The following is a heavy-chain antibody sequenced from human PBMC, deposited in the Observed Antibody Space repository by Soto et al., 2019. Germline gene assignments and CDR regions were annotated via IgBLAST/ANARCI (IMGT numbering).Heavy chain of an antibody. J-gene: IGHJ4*02. Sequence: VASVKVSCKASGYTFTSYAMHWVRQAPGQRLEWMGWINAGNGNTKYSQKFQGRVTITRDTSASTAYMELSSLRSEDTAVYYCASQYYDILTGSIIDYWGQGTLVTVSS. V-gene: IGHV1-3*01. CDR3: ASQYYDILTGSIIDY. CDR2: INAGNGNT. D-gene: IGHD3-9*01. CDR1: GYTFTSYA.